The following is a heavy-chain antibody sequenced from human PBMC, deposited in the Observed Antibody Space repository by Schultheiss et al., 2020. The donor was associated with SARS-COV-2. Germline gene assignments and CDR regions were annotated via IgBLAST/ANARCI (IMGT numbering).Heavy chain of an antibody. Sequence: ESLKISCAASGFTFSSYAMSWVRQAPGKGLEWVSAISGSGGSTYYADSVKGRFTISRDNSKNTLYLQMNSLRAEDTAVYYCAKRRYYYDRTDAFDIWGQGTMVTVSS. V-gene: IGHV3-23*01. CDR2: ISGSGGST. D-gene: IGHD3-22*01. CDR1: GFTFSSYA. J-gene: IGHJ3*02. CDR3: AKRRYYYDRTDAFDI.